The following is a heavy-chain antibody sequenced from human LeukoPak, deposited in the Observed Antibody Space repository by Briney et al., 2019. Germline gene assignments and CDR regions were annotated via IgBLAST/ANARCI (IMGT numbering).Heavy chain of an antibody. Sequence: ASVKVSCKASGYTFTNYAIHWVRQAPGQRFEWMGWINAANGHTKYSQEFQDRITITRDTSATTACMELNNLRSEDMARYYCARGRGPPNTNRDFYFYYYMDVWGTGTTVAVSS. V-gene: IGHV1-3*03. D-gene: IGHD3-10*01. CDR3: ARGRGPPNTNRDFYFYYYMDV. J-gene: IGHJ6*03. CDR2: INAANGHT. CDR1: GYTFTNYA.